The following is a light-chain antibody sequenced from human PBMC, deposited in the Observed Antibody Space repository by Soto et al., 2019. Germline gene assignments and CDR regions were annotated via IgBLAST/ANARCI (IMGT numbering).Light chain of an antibody. J-gene: IGKJ1*01. CDR2: DAS. Sequence: DIQMTQSPSSLSASVGDRVTITCQAIQDSSNYFNWYQQKPGKAPKLLIYDASNLETGVPSRFSGSGSGTDFTFTISSLQPEDIATYYCQQYDNLWTFGQGTKVEIK. V-gene: IGKV1-33*01. CDR3: QQYDNLWT. CDR1: QDSSNY.